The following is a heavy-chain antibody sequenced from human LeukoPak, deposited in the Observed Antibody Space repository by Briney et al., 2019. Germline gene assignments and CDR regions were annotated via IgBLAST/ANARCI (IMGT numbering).Heavy chain of an antibody. V-gene: IGHV3-48*01. CDR1: GFTFSSYS. Sequence: PGGSLRLSCAASGFTFSSYSMNWVRQAPGKGLEWVSYISSSSSTIYYADSVKGRFTISRDNAKNSLYLQMNSLRAEDTAVYYCARDLARDGSGSYGVYWGQGTLVTVSS. D-gene: IGHD3-10*01. J-gene: IGHJ4*02. CDR2: ISSSSSTI. CDR3: ARDLARDGSGSYGVY.